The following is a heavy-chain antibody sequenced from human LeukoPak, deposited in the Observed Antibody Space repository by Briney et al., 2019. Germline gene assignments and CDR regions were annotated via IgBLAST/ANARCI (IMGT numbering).Heavy chain of an antibody. CDR1: GFTFDDYA. D-gene: IGHD6-6*01. CDR2: ISWNSGNI. J-gene: IGHJ6*03. Sequence: GGSLRLSCAASGFTFDDYAMHWVRQAPGKGLEWVSGISWNSGNIGYADSVKGRFTISRDNAKNSLYLQMNSLRAEDTALYYCARLDYYYYTDVWGKGTTVTVSS. V-gene: IGHV3-9*01. CDR3: ARLDYYYYTDV.